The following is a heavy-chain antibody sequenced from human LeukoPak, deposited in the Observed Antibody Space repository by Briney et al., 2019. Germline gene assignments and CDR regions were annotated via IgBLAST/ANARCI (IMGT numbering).Heavy chain of an antibody. CDR2: ISYDGSNK. J-gene: IGHJ4*02. V-gene: IGHV3-30-3*01. CDR1: GFTFSSYA. D-gene: IGHD2-21*02. CDR3: AREGACDCFDY. Sequence: QPGGSLRLSCAASGFTFSSYATHWVRQAPGKGLEWVAVISYDGSNKYYADSVKGRFTISRDNSKNTLYLQMNSLRAEDTAVYYCAREGACDCFDYWGQGTLVTVSS.